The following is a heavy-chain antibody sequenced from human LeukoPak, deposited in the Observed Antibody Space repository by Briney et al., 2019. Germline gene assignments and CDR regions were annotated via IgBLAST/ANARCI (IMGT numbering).Heavy chain of an antibody. J-gene: IGHJ4*02. D-gene: IGHD7-27*01. Sequence: GESLKISCKGSGYSFTSYWIGWVRQMPGKGLGWMGIIYPGDSDTRYSPSFQGQVTISADKSISTAYLQWSSLKASDTAMYYCARHLGSAISPVGYCDYWGQGTLVTVSS. CDR1: GYSFTSYW. CDR3: ARHLGSAISPVGYCDY. V-gene: IGHV5-51*01. CDR2: IYPGDSDT.